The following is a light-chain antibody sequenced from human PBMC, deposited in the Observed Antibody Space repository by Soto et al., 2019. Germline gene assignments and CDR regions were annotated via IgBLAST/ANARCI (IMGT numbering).Light chain of an antibody. CDR1: QSVDSY. Sequence: EIVLTQFPATLSLSPGERATLSCRASQSVDSYLAWYQQKPGQAPRLLIYDASNRATGIPTRFSGSGSGTDFTLIISSLEPEDFAVYYCQQRSNWLTFGGGTKVEI. CDR2: DAS. V-gene: IGKV3-11*01. J-gene: IGKJ4*01. CDR3: QQRSNWLT.